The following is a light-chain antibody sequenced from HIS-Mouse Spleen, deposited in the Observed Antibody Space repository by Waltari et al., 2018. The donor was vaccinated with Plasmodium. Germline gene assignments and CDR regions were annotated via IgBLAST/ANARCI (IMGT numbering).Light chain of an antibody. V-gene: IGLV1-44*01. CDR3: AAWDDSLNGVV. J-gene: IGLJ2*01. Sequence: QSVLTQPPSASGTPGQRVTISCSGSSSYTGSNTVNWYPQLPGTAPKLLIYSNNQLPSGVPDRFSGSKSGTSASLAISGLQSEDEADYYCAAWDDSLNGVVFGGGTKLTVL. CDR2: SNN. CDR1: SSYTGSNT.